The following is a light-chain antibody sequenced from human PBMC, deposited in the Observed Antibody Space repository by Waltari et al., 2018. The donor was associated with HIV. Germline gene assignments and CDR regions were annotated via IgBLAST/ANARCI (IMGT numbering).Light chain of an antibody. CDR2: NNN. CDR3: AVWDDSLNVWL. V-gene: IGLV1-44*01. CDR1: SSNIGTNS. Sequence: QSTLTQPPSASGTPGQRITVSCSGSSSNIGTNSVHWYTQLPRTATKLIIYNNNQRPSGVPDRFSGSKAGTSASLAITGLQSEDEADYYCAVWDDSLNVWLFGGGTKLTVL. J-gene: IGLJ3*02.